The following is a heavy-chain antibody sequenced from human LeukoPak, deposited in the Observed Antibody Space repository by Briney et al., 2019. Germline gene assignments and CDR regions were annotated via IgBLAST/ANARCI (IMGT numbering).Heavy chain of an antibody. CDR1: GFTFDDYA. J-gene: IGHJ6*02. CDR3: AKVKSYSSGFGNGMDV. V-gene: IGHV3-9*01. Sequence: GGSLRLSCAASGFTFDDYAMHWVRQAPGKGLEWVSGISWNSGSIGYADSVKGRFTISRDNAKNSLYLQMNSLRAEDTALYYCAKVKSYSSGFGNGMDVWGQGTTVTVSS. CDR2: ISWNSGSI. D-gene: IGHD6-19*01.